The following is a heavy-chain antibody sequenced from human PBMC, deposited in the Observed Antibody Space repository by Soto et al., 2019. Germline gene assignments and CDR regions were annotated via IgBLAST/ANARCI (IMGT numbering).Heavy chain of an antibody. Sequence: SGPTLVNPTQTLTLTCTFSGFSLSTSGMCVSSIRQPPGKALEWLARIDWDDDKYYSTSLKTRLTISKDTSKNQVVLTMTNLDPVDTATYYCARIVQGGNSSSWYYFVYWGQGTLVTVSS. J-gene: IGHJ4*02. V-gene: IGHV2-70*11. CDR2: IDWDDDK. CDR1: GFSLSTSGMC. CDR3: ARIVQGGNSSSWYYFVY. D-gene: IGHD6-13*01.